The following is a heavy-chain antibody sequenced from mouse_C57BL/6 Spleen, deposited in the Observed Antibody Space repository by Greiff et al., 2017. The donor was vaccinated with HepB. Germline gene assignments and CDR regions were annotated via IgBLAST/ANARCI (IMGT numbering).Heavy chain of an antibody. D-gene: IGHD4-1*01. V-gene: IGHV5-17*01. Sequence: EVQLVESGGGLVKPGGSLKLSCAASGFTSSDYGMHWVRQAPEKGLEWVAYISSGSSTIYYADTVKGRFTISRDNAKNTLFLQMTSLRSEDTAMYYCASGDWDFDYWGQGTTLTVSS. CDR1: GFTSSDYG. J-gene: IGHJ2*01. CDR3: ASGDWDFDY. CDR2: ISSGSSTI.